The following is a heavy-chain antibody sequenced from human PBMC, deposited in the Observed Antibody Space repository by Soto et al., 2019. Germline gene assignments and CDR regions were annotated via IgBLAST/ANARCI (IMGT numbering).Heavy chain of an antibody. D-gene: IGHD2-2*02. CDR1: GGTFSSYA. V-gene: IGHV1-69*06. CDR2: IIPIFGTA. Sequence: ASVKVSCKASGGTFSSYAISWFRQAPGQGLEWMGGIIPIFGTANYAQKFQGRVTITADKSTSTEYMELSSLRSEDTAVYYCARADTPVYYYGMAVWGQGTTVTVSS. CDR3: ARADTPVYYYGMAV. J-gene: IGHJ6*02.